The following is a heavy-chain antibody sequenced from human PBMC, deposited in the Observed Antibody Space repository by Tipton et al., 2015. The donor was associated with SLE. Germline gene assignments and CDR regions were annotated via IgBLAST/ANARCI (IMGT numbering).Heavy chain of an antibody. CDR1: GFTFSSYW. J-gene: IGHJ5*02. CDR3: ARDGDYGGNSGWFDP. Sequence: LRLSCAASGFTFSSYWMSWVRQAPGKGLEWIGYIYYSGSTNYNPSLKSRVTISVDTSKNQFSLKLSSVTAADTAVYYCARDGDYGGNSGWFDPWGQGTLVTVSS. D-gene: IGHD4-23*01. CDR2: IYYSGST. V-gene: IGHV4-59*01.